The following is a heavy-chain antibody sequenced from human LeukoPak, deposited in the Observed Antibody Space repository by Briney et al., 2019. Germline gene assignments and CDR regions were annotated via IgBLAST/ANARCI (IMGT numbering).Heavy chain of an antibody. D-gene: IGHD7-27*01. V-gene: IGHV4-38-2*01. Sequence: KPSETLSLTCAVSGYSISSGYYWGWIRQPPGKGLEWIESIYHSGSTYYNPSLKGRVTISVDTSKNQFSLKLSSVTAADTAVYYCARFTGDDAFDIWGQGTMVTVSS. CDR2: IYHSGST. CDR1: GYSISSGYY. J-gene: IGHJ3*02. CDR3: ARFTGDDAFDI.